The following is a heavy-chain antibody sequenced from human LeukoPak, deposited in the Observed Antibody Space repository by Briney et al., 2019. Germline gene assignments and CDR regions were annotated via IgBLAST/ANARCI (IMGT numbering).Heavy chain of an antibody. CDR2: INDDGSDT. J-gene: IGHJ6*02. Sequence: GGSLRLSCAASGFTRTYWMHWVRQAPGKGLVWVSHINDDGSDTNYADPVKGRFTISRDNAKNIVFLQMSSLRAEDTAVYYCARDNNYAMGLWGQGTTVTVSS. V-gene: IGHV3-74*01. CDR3: ARDNNYAMGL. CDR1: GFTRTYW.